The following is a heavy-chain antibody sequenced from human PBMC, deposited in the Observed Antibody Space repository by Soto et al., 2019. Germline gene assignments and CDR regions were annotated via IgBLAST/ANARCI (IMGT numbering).Heavy chain of an antibody. D-gene: IGHD6-19*01. J-gene: IGHJ4*02. V-gene: IGHV1-18*01. CDR1: GYTFTSYG. CDR3: ARDSSGRAIFDS. Sequence: QVQLVQSGGEVKKPGASVKVSCRASGYTFTSYGISWVRQAPGQGLEWLGWTSASMVTNYAQQLQDRVTMTTDTSTSTAYMELRSLRFDDTAVYYCARDSSGRAIFDSWGQGTLVTVSS. CDR2: TSASMVT.